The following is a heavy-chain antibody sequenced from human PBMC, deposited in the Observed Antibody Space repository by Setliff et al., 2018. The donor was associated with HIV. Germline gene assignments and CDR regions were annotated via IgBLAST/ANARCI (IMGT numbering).Heavy chain of an antibody. CDR3: ARVPRITTLRNAFDI. J-gene: IGHJ3*02. V-gene: IGHV4-31*03. CDR2: IYYIGNT. D-gene: IGHD3-3*01. CDR1: GGSISGGGYY. Sequence: SETLSLTCTVSGGSISGGGYYWSWIRQHPGKGLDWIGNIYYIGNTDYNPSLKSRVTISIDMSKNQFSLKLSSVTAADTAIYYCARVPRITTLRNAFDIWGQGTMVTVSS.